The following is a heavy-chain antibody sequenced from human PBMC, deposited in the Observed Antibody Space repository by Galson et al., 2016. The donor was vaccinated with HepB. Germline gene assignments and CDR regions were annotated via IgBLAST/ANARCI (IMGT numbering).Heavy chain of an antibody. D-gene: IGHD4-17*01. V-gene: IGHV3-74*01. Sequence: SLRLSCAASGFSFSAYWMHWVRQVPGKGLVWVSRISSDGSDTNYADSVKGRFTISRDNAKNKLYLQMQSLRAEDTAVYYCARPRGSLTTAWGMDVWGQGTTVTVSS. CDR3: ARPRGSLTTAWGMDV. CDR1: GFSFSAYW. CDR2: ISSDGSDT. J-gene: IGHJ6*02.